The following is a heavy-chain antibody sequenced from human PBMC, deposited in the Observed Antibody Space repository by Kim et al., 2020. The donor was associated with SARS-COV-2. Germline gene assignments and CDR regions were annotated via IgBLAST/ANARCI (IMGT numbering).Heavy chain of an antibody. CDR1: GFTFSSHA. Sequence: GGSLRLSCAASGFTFSSHAMTWVRQAPGMGLEWVSTISDNGGTTYYADSVTGRFTISRDNSKNTLYLQMNSLRAEDTAIYYCAGYYYGSGSYYRSIDYWGQGTLVTVSS. J-gene: IGHJ4*02. D-gene: IGHD3-10*01. CDR2: ISDNGGTT. CDR3: AGYYYGSGSYYRSIDY. V-gene: IGHV3-23*01.